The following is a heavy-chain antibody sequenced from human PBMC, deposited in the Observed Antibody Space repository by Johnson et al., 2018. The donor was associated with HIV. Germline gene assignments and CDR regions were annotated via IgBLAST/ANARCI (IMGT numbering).Heavy chain of an antibody. CDR1: GFTFEDYG. CDR2: INWNGGST. V-gene: IGHV3-20*04. J-gene: IGHJ3*02. CDR3: ARDSQTYDYVWGSYRLKGDDAFDI. D-gene: IGHD3-16*02. Sequence: VQLVESGGRVVRPGGSLRLSCAASGFTFEDYGMSWVREAPGKGLEWVSGINWNGGSTGYADSVKGRFTISRDNAKNSLYLQMNSLRAEDTAVYYCARDSQTYDYVWGSYRLKGDDAFDIWGQGTMVTVSS.